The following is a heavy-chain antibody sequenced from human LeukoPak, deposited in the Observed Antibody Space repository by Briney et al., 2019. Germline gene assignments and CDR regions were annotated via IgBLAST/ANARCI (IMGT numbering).Heavy chain of an antibody. J-gene: IGHJ3*02. CDR1: VGSISIDY. D-gene: IGHD5-12*01. V-gene: IGHV4-59*12. CDR2: IYYTGST. CDR3: AREGYIVEGSGGGFEI. Sequence: PSETLSLTCTVSVGSISIDYWSWIRQPPGEGVERVGYIYYTGSTNSNPSPKSRVTISVDTFKNQMSLKLRSVTAEDPAVYYCAREGYIVEGSGGGFEIWGQGTVVTVS.